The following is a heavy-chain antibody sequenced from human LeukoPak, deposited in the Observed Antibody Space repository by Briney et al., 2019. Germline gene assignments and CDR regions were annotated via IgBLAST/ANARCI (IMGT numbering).Heavy chain of an antibody. V-gene: IGHV1-69*06. D-gene: IGHD1-1*01. CDR3: ARVRVQYNWNDGGEGDAFDI. CDR2: IIPIFGTA. CDR1: GGTFSGYA. Sequence: ASVKVSCKASGGTFSGYAISWVRQAPGQGLEWMGGIIPIFGTANYAQKFQGRVTITADKSTSTAYMELSSLRSEDTAVYYCARVRVQYNWNDGGEGDAFDIWGQGTMVTVSS. J-gene: IGHJ3*02.